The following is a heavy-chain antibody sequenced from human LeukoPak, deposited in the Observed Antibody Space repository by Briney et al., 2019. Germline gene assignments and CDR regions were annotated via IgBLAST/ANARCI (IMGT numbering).Heavy chain of an antibody. CDR1: GFTVSSNY. V-gene: IGHV3-66*01. CDR2: IYSGGST. D-gene: IGHD6-13*01. J-gene: IGHJ4*02. Sequence: GGSLRLSCAASGFTVSSNYMSWVRQAPGKGLEWVSVIYSGGSTYYADSVKGRFTISRDNSKNTLYLQMNSLRAEDTAVYYCARDPLGQQLVQDFDYWGQGTLVTVSS. CDR3: ARDPLGQQLVQDFDY.